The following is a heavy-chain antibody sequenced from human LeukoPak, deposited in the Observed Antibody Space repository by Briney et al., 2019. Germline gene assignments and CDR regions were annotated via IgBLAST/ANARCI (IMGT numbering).Heavy chain of an antibody. CDR2: IYSGGST. V-gene: IGHV3-53*05. J-gene: IGHJ4*02. CDR1: GFTVSSNY. Sequence: PGGSLRLSCAASGFTVSSNYMSWVRQAPGRGLEWVSVIYSGGSTYYADSVKGRFTISRDNSKNTLYLQMNSLRAEDTAVYYCANSHTSSWYYCNHWGQGTLVTVSS. D-gene: IGHD6-13*01. CDR3: ANSHTSSWYYCNH.